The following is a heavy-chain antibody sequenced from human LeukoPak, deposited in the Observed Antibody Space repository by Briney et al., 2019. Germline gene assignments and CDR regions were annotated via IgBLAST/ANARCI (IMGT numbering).Heavy chain of an antibody. V-gene: IGHV3-48*01. CDR3: ARGASQWDAFDI. CDR2: ISSSSSTI. J-gene: IGHJ3*02. CDR1: GFTFSSCS. Sequence: GGSLRLSCAASGFTFSSCSMNWVRQAPGKGLEWVSYISSSSSTIYYADSVKGRFTISRDNAKNSLYLQMNSLRAEDTAVYYCARGASQWDAFDIWGQGTMVTVSS. D-gene: IGHD4/OR15-4a*01.